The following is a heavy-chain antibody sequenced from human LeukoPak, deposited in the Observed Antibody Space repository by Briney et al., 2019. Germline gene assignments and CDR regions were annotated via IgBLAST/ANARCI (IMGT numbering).Heavy chain of an antibody. Sequence: GGSLRLSCAASRFTFSTYWMHWVRQAPGKGLGWVSRINSDGSSTGYADSVKGRFTISRDNSKNTLYLQMNSLRVEDTAIYYCAKGPLDYIHGTHYFDYWGQGTLVTVSS. CDR1: RFTFSTYW. CDR2: INSDGSST. J-gene: IGHJ4*02. V-gene: IGHV3-74*01. CDR3: AKGPLDYIHGTHYFDY. D-gene: IGHD4-11*01.